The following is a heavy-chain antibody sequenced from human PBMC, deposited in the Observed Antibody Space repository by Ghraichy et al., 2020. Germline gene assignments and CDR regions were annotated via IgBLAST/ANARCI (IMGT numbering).Heavy chain of an antibody. J-gene: IGHJ4*02. CDR3: ASKSRTKAAIAY. Sequence: SETLSLTCAVYGGSFSGYYWSWIRQPPGKGLEWIGEINHSGSTNYNPSLKSRVNISVDTSKNQFSLKLSSVTAADTAVYYCASKSRTKAAIAYWGQGTLVTVSS. CDR2: INHSGST. CDR1: GGSFSGYY. D-gene: IGHD2-2*01. V-gene: IGHV4-34*01.